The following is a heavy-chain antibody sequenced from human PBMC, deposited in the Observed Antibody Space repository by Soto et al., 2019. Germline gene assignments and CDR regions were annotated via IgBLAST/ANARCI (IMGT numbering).Heavy chain of an antibody. CDR2: ITGSGDST. D-gene: IGHD6-19*01. CDR3: AKDLQLSGWLSAQTFDY. V-gene: IGHV3-23*01. J-gene: IGHJ4*02. CDR1: GFTFSSHA. Sequence: GGSLRLSCAVSGFTFSSHAMSWVRPAPGKGLECVSSITGSGDSTYYADSVKGRFTISRDKSKSTLYLQMNSLRAEDTAVYYCAKDLQLSGWLSAQTFDYWGQGTQVTVS.